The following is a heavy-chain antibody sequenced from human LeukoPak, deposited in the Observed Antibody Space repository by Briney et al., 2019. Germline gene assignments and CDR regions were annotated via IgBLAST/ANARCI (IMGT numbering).Heavy chain of an antibody. J-gene: IGHJ6*03. D-gene: IGHD6-13*01. CDR3: ARDRKLGYYYYYYMDV. CDR2: IYTSGST. CDR1: GGSISSYY. Sequence: SETLSLTCTVSGGSISSYYWSWIRQPAGKGLEWIGRIYTSGSTNYNPSLKSRVTMSVDTSKNQFSLKLSSVTAADTAVYYCARDRKLGYYYYYYMDVWGKGTTVTISS. V-gene: IGHV4-4*07.